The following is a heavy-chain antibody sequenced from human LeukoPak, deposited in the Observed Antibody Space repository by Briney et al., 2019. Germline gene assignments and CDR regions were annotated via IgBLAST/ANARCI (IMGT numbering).Heavy chain of an antibody. Sequence: PGRSLRLSCAASGFTFSSYALHWVRQAPGKGLEWVSLISWDGDTTKYAESVKGRFTISRDNAKNSLYLQMNSLRAEDTAVYYCARLPYYYGSGSHWYFDLWGRGTLVTVSS. J-gene: IGHJ2*01. CDR2: ISWDGDTT. CDR1: GFTFSSYA. V-gene: IGHV3-43D*04. D-gene: IGHD3-10*01. CDR3: ARLPYYYGSGSHWYFDL.